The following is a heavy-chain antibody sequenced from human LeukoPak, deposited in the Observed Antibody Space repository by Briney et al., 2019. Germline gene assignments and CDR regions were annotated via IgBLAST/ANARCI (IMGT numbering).Heavy chain of an antibody. J-gene: IGHJ5*02. D-gene: IGHD3-3*01. V-gene: IGHV4-59*08. CDR1: GGSISSYY. Sequence: PSETLSLTCTVSGGSISSYYWSWIRQPPGKGLEWIGYIYYSGSTNYNPSLKSRVTISVDTSKNQFSLKLSSVTAADTAVYYCARLDYYDFWSGXXXDPWGQGTLXTVSS. CDR3: ARLDYYDFWSGXXXDP. CDR2: IYYSGST.